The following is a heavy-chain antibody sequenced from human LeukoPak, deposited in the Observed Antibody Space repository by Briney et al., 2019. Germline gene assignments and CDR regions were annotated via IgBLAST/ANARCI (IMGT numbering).Heavy chain of an antibody. Sequence: ASVKVSCKASGYTFTGYYMRWVRQAPGQGLEWMGRINPNSGGTNYAQKFQGRVTMTRDTSISTAYMELSRLRSDDTAVYYCAREGRYSSSEGNWFDPWGQGTLVTVSS. CDR3: AREGRYSSSEGNWFDP. J-gene: IGHJ5*02. CDR2: INPNSGGT. CDR1: GYTFTGYY. D-gene: IGHD6-13*01. V-gene: IGHV1-2*06.